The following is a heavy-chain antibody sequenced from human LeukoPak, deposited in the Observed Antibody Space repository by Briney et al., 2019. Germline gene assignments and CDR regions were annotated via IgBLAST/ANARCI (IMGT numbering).Heavy chain of an antibody. V-gene: IGHV3-33*08. CDR3: ARDGVRSGYHEGPDY. CDR1: GFTFSSYG. Sequence: PGGSLRLSCAASGFTFSSYGMHWVRQAPGKGLEWVAAIWYDGSNKYFADSVKGRFTISRDNSKNTLYLQMNSLRVEDTAVYYCARDGVRSGYHEGPDYWGQGTLVTVSS. CDR2: IWYDGSNK. J-gene: IGHJ4*02. D-gene: IGHD3-22*01.